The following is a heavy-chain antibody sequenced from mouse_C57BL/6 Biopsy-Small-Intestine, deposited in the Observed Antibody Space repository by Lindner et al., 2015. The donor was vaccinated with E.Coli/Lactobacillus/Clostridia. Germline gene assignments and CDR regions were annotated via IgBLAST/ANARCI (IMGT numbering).Heavy chain of an antibody. D-gene: IGHD2-4*01. Sequence: VQLQESGPELVKPGASVKISCKVSGYSFTSYYIHWVKQRPGQGLEWIGWIYPGSGNTKYNENFKGKATLTADTSSSTAYMQLNSLTPEDSAVYYCARGDYDWFAYWGQGTLVTVSA. CDR1: GYSFTSYY. V-gene: IGHV1-66*01. CDR3: ARGDYDWFAY. CDR2: IYPGSGNT. J-gene: IGHJ3*01.